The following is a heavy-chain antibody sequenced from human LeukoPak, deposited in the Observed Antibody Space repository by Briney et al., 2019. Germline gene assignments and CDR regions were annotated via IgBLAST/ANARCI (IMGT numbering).Heavy chain of an antibody. D-gene: IGHD3-9*01. Sequence: GGSLRLACAASGFTFSSYAMHWVRQAPGKGLEWVAVISYDGSNKYYADSVKGRFTISRDNSKNTLYLQMNSLRAEDTAVYYCARVKVTLLRYFDWYGEGFDYWGQGTLVTVSS. CDR3: ARVKVTLLRYFDWYGEGFDY. CDR1: GFTFSSYA. CDR2: ISYDGSNK. J-gene: IGHJ4*02. V-gene: IGHV3-30*04.